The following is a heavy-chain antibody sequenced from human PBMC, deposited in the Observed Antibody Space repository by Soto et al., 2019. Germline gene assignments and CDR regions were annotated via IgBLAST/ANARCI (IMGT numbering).Heavy chain of an antibody. CDR3: ARDLQYSRLFYGMDV. CDR1: DGTSSSGGYY. V-gene: IGHV4-31*03. CDR2: IYYSGST. J-gene: IGHJ6*02. D-gene: IGHD6-13*01. Sequence: SEPLCVRCSVSDGTSSSGGYYWIWNRQHPGKGLEWIGYIYYSGSTYYNPSLKSRVTISVDTSKNQFSLKLSSVTAADTAVYYCARDLQYSRLFYGMDVWGQGTTVTVSS.